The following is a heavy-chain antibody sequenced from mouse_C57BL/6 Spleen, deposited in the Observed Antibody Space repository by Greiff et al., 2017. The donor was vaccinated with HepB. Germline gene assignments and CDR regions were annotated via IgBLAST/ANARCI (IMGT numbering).Heavy chain of an antibody. D-gene: IGHD1-1*01. CDR1: GYTFTSYW. V-gene: IGHV1-64*01. CDR3: ARRGGAVGFDY. J-gene: IGHJ2*01. Sequence: QVQLQQPGAELVKPGASVKLSCKASGYTFTSYWMHWVKQRPGQGLEWIGMIHPNSGSTNYNEKFKSKATLTVDKSSSTAYMQLSSLTSEDSAVYYCARRGGAVGFDYWGQGTTLTVSS. CDR2: IHPNSGST.